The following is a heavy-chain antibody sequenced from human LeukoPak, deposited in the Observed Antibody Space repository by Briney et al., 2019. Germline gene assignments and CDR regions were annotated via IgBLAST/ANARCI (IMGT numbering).Heavy chain of an antibody. D-gene: IGHD2-2*02. CDR1: GFTFSSYS. CDR3: AKCSLTCYRGSFDI. CDR2: IRASGGTT. J-gene: IGHJ3*02. Sequence: GGSLRLSCAASGFTFSSYSMTWVRQIPGKGLESVSVIRASGGTTDYADSLRGRFTISRDNSKTTLYLQMNSLRVEDTAIYYCAKCSLTCYRGSFDIWGQGTTVTVSS. V-gene: IGHV3-23*01.